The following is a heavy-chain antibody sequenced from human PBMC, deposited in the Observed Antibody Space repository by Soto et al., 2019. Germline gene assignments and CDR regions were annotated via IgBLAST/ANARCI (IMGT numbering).Heavy chain of an antibody. J-gene: IGHJ4*02. CDR3: ARALGSWGSYYFDH. Sequence: QITLKESGPTLVRPTQTLTLTCTVSGFSLDTWGVGVGWIRQSPGKAPEWLALIYWDDDKRYSPSLKNRLTTTTDTSNNQVVLTVTNMDPVDTVTYYCARALGSWGSYYFDHWGQGTLVTVSS. CDR1: GFSLDTWGVG. V-gene: IGHV2-5*02. D-gene: IGHD3-16*01. CDR2: IYWDDDK.